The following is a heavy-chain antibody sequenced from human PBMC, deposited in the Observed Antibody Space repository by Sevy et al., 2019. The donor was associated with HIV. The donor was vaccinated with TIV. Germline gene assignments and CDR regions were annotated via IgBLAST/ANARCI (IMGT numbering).Heavy chain of an antibody. CDR1: GFDFFNVW. Sequence: GGSLRLSCSASGFDFFNVWMTWVRQAPGKGLEWVAVISYDGSNKYYADSVKGRFTISRDNSKNTLYLQINSLRAEETAVYYCAKDRYYYDSSGYSVFDYWGQGTLVTVSS. CDR3: AKDRYYYDSSGYSVFDY. V-gene: IGHV3-30*18. D-gene: IGHD3-22*01. CDR2: ISYDGSNK. J-gene: IGHJ4*02.